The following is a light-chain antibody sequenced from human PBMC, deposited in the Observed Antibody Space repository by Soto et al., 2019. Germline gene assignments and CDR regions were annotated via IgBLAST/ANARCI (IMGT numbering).Light chain of an antibody. CDR1: SSDVGGYNF. Sequence: QSALTQPASVSGSPGQSITISCTGTSSDVGGYNFVSWFQQHPGKAPKLLISEVTNRPSGISNRLSGSKSGNTASLTISGLQPEDEADYYCNSYTSSITYVFGSGTKLTVL. CDR3: NSYTSSITYV. CDR2: EVT. V-gene: IGLV2-14*01. J-gene: IGLJ1*01.